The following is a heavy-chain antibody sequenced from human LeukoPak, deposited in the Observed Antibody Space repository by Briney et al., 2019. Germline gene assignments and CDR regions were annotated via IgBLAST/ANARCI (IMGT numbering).Heavy chain of an antibody. CDR2: IYYSGST. D-gene: IGHD6-13*01. CDR1: GGSISSYY. V-gene: IGHV4-59*01. J-gene: IGHJ3*02. CDR3: ARDRPRYSSSWRTADAFDI. Sequence: SQTLSLTCTASGGSISSYYWSWIRQPPGKGLEWIGYIYYSGSTNYNPSLKSRVTISVDTSKNQFSLKLSSVTAADTAVYYCARDRPRYSSSWRTADAFDIWGQGTMVTVSS.